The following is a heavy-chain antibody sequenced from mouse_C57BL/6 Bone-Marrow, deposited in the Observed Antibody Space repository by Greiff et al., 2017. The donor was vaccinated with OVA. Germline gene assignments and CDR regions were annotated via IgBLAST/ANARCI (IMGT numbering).Heavy chain of an antibody. Sequence: EVMLVESGGGLGKPGGSLKLSCAASGFTFSDYGMHWVRQAPEKGLEWVAYISSGSSTIYYADTVKGRFTISRDNAKNTLFLQMTSLRSEDTAMYYCARGYYYAMDYWGQGTSVTVSS. J-gene: IGHJ4*01. V-gene: IGHV5-17*01. CDR3: ARGYYYAMDY. CDR2: ISSGSSTI. CDR1: GFTFSDYG.